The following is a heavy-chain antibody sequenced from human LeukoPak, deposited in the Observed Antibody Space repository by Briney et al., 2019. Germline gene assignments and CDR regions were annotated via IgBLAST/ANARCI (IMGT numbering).Heavy chain of an antibody. CDR3: AREAISEGHYYYCMDV. J-gene: IGHJ6*02. V-gene: IGHV4-39*07. CDR2: IYYSGST. Sequence: SETLSLTCTVSGRSISSGGYYWSWIRQPPGKGLEWIGSIYYSGSTYYNPSLKSRVTISVDTAKNPFCVELSSVTAADAAVYYCAREAISEGHYYYCMDVWGQGTTVTVSS. D-gene: IGHD3-9*01. CDR1: GRSISSGGYY.